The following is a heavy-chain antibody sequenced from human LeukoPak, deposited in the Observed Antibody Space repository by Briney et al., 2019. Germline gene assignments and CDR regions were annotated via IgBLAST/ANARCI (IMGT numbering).Heavy chain of an antibody. CDR2: IYYTGST. J-gene: IGHJ4*02. V-gene: IGHV4-39*07. CDR1: VGSVSRNVYY. Sequence: KPSETLSLTCAASVGSVSRNVYYWGWIRQPPGKGLEWIGTIYYTGSTYFNPSLKSRVTISLDTSKNQFSLKLSSVTAADTAVYYCARQGRIDPTPPDYWGQGTLVTVSS. D-gene: IGHD2-15*01. CDR3: ARQGRIDPTPPDY.